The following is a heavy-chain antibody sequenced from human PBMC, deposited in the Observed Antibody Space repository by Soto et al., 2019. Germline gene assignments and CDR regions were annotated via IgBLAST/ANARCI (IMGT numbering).Heavy chain of an antibody. D-gene: IGHD3-22*01. Sequence: PSETLSLTCAVYGGSFSGYYWSWIRQPPGKGLEWIGEINHSGSTNYNPSLKSRVTISVDTSKNQFSLKLSSVTAADTAVYYCARGIFRGYYDSSGYYPSYYGMDVWGQRTTVTVSS. CDR3: ARGIFRGYYDSSGYYPSYYGMDV. V-gene: IGHV4-34*01. J-gene: IGHJ6*02. CDR1: GGSFSGYY. CDR2: INHSGST.